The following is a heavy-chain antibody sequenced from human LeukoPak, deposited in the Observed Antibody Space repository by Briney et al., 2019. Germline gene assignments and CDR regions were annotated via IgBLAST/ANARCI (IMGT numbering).Heavy chain of an antibody. D-gene: IGHD6-25*01. CDR1: GFTFSSYG. V-gene: IGHV3-30*18. Sequence: GGSLRLSCAASGFTFSSYGMHWVCQAPGKGLEWVAVISYDGSNKYYADSVKGRFTISRDNSKNTLYLQMNSLRAEDTAVYYCAKDGSSGDAFDIWGQGTMVTVSS. J-gene: IGHJ3*02. CDR3: AKDGSSGDAFDI. CDR2: ISYDGSNK.